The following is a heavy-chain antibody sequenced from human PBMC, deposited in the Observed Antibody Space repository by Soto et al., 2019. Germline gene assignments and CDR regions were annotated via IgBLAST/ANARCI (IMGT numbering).Heavy chain of an antibody. J-gene: IGHJ4*02. Sequence: EVQLLESGGALVQPGGSLRLSCAASGFTFSSYAMNWVRQAPGKGLEWVSAISGSGGSTYYADSVKGRFTISRDNSKNTLYLQVNSLRAEDTAVYYCAKDWVGGSNKYYFEYWGQGTLVTVSS. CDR2: ISGSGGST. V-gene: IGHV3-23*01. D-gene: IGHD1-26*01. CDR1: GFTFSSYA. CDR3: AKDWVGGSNKYYFEY.